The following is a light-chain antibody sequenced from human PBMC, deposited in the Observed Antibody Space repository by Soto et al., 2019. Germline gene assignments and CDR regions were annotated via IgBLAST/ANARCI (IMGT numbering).Light chain of an antibody. CDR2: KAS. CDR1: QSISSW. Sequence: DIQMTQSPSILSASVGDRVTITCRASQSISSWLAWYQQKPGKAPNLLIHKASHLESGVPSRFSGSGSGTEFPLTISSLQPGDFATYYCQHYNNYPWTVGQGTKV. J-gene: IGKJ1*01. CDR3: QHYNNYPWT. V-gene: IGKV1-5*03.